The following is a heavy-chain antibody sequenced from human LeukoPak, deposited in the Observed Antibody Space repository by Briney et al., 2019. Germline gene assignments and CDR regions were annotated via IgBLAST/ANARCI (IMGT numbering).Heavy chain of an antibody. Sequence: SETLSLTCTVSGGSISSYYWSWIRQPPGKGLEWIGYIYYSGSTNYNPSLKSRVTISVDTSKNQFPLKLSSVTAADTAVYYCARAPTVAGTLMFDYWGQGTLVTVSS. CDR3: ARAPTVAGTLMFDY. J-gene: IGHJ4*02. CDR1: GGSISSYY. D-gene: IGHD6-19*01. V-gene: IGHV4-59*01. CDR2: IYYSGST.